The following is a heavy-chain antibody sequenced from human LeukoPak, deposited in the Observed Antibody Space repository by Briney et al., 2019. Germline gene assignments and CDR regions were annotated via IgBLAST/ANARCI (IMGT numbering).Heavy chain of an antibody. Sequence: SETLSLTCTVSGGSISSGSSYWRWIRQPAGKRLEWIGCIYSSGSTNYNPSLKSRVTISVDTSKNQFSLKLSSVTAADTAVYYCARDLVDAFDIWGQGTMVTVSS. CDR1: GGSISSGSSY. D-gene: IGHD2-8*02. CDR3: ARDLVDAFDI. CDR2: IYSSGST. J-gene: IGHJ3*02. V-gene: IGHV4-61*02.